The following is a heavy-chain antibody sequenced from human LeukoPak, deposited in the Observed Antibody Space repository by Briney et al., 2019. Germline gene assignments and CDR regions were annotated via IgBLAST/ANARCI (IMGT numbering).Heavy chain of an antibody. CDR3: ARGRGVDY. CDR1: GFTVSSNY. CDR2: IYSGGST. D-gene: IGHD3-10*01. J-gene: IGHJ4*02. V-gene: IGHV3-66*01. Sequence: PGGSLRFSCAASGFTVSSNYMSWVRQAPGKGLAWVSVIYSGGSTYYADSVKGRFTISRDNSKNTLYLQMDSLRPEDTAVYYCARGRGVDYWGQGTLVTVSS.